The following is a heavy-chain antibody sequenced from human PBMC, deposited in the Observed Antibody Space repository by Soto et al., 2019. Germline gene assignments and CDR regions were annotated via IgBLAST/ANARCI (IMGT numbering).Heavy chain of an antibody. CDR1: GFTFSSYG. CDR3: AKDLQAAGSGYYPNWFDP. Sequence: QVQLVESGGGVVQPGRSLRLSCAASGFTFSSYGMYWVRQAPGKGLEWVAVISYDGSNKYYADSVKGRFTISRDNSKNTXXLQMNSLRAEDTAVYYCAKDLQAAGSGYYPNWFDPWGQGTLVTVSS. D-gene: IGHD3-22*01. CDR2: ISYDGSNK. V-gene: IGHV3-30*18. J-gene: IGHJ5*02.